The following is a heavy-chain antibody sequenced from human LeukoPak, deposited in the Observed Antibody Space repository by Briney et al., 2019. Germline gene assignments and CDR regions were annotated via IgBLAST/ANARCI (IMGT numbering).Heavy chain of an antibody. J-gene: IGHJ4*02. CDR3: ARGMRSASGYDLYYFDY. V-gene: IGHV1-69*13. CDR1: GGTFSSYA. D-gene: IGHD5-12*01. Sequence: GASVKVSCKASGGTFSSYAISWVRQAPGQGLEWMGGIIPIFGTANYAQKFQGRVTITADESTSTAYMELSRLRSDDTAVYYCARGMRSASGYDLYYFDYWGQGTLVTVSS. CDR2: IIPIFGTA.